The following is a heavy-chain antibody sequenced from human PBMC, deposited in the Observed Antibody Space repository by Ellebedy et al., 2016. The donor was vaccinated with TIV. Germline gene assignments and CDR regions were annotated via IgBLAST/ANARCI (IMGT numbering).Heavy chain of an antibody. CDR1: GYTFTSYG. CDR2: ISAYNGNT. V-gene: IGHV1-18*04. Sequence: ASVKVSXXASGYTFTSYGISWVRQAPGQGLEWMGWISAYNGNTNYAQKLQGRVTMTTDTSTSTAYMELRSLRSDDTAVYYCARPDVDTAMADYYYGMDVWGQGTTVTVSS. J-gene: IGHJ6*02. D-gene: IGHD5-18*01. CDR3: ARPDVDTAMADYYYGMDV.